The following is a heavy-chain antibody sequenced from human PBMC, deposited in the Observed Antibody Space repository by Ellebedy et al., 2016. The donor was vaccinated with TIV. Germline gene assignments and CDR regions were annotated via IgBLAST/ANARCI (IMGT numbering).Heavy chain of an antibody. CDR3: ARDAPFEYLVVVAAPGGGMDV. J-gene: IGHJ6*02. Sequence: AASVKVSCKASGYTFTSYVISWVRQAPGQGLEWMGWISAYNGNTNYAQKLQGRVTMTTDTSTSTAYMELRSLRSDDTAVYYCARDAPFEYLVVVAAPGGGMDVWGQGTTVTVSS. D-gene: IGHD2-15*01. CDR1: GYTFTSYV. V-gene: IGHV1-18*01. CDR2: ISAYNGNT.